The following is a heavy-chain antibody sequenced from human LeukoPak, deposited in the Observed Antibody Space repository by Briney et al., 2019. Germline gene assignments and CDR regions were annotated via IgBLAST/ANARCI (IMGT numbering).Heavy chain of an antibody. D-gene: IGHD4-17*01. CDR1: GFTFSSYA. CDR3: AKCDDYGDYHVSDY. Sequence: GGSLRLSCSASGFTFSSYAMHWVRQAPGKGLEYVSAISSNGGSTYYADSVKGRFTISRDNSKNTLYLQMNSLRAEDTAVYYCAKCDDYGDYHVSDYWGQGTLVTVSS. J-gene: IGHJ4*02. CDR2: ISSNGGST. V-gene: IGHV3-64*04.